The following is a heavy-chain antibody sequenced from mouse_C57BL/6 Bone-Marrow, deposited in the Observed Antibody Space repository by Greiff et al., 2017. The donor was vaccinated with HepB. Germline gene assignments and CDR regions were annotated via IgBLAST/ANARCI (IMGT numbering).Heavy chain of an antibody. CDR3: AREVGAYDGYYYAMDY. CDR2: INYDGSST. CDR1: GFTFSDYY. V-gene: IGHV5-16*01. D-gene: IGHD2-3*01. J-gene: IGHJ4*01. Sequence: EVMLVESEGGLVQPGSSMKLSCTASGFTFSDYYMAWVRQVPEKGLEWVANINYDGSSTYYLDSLKSRFIISRDNAKNILYLQMSSLKSEDTATYYCAREVGAYDGYYYAMDYWGQGTSVTVSS.